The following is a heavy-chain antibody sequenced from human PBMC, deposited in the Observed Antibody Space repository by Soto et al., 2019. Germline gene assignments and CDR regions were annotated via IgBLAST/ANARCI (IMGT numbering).Heavy chain of an antibody. V-gene: IGHV3-23*01. CDR1: GFTFSSYA. CDR2: ISGGGGNT. J-gene: IGHJ4*02. Sequence: EVQLLESGGGLVQPGGSLRLSCAASGFTFSSYAMSWVRQAPGKGLEWVSVISGGGGNTNDADSAKGRFTISRDNSKNTLYLEMSSLRAEDTAVYFCAKITAYYYDNSGANFDHWGQGTLVTVSS. CDR3: AKITAYYYDNSGANFDH. D-gene: IGHD3-22*01.